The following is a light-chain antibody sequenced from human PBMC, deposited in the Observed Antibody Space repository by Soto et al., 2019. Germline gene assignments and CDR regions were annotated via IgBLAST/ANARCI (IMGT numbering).Light chain of an antibody. V-gene: IGKV3-20*01. CDR2: GAY. CDR1: QSVSSSY. CDR3: QQYGSSLFT. Sequence: EIVLTQSPGTLSLSPGERATLSCRASQSVSSSYLAWYQQKPGQAPRLLIYGAYSRATGIPDRFSGRGSGTDFTLTISRLEPEDFAVYYCQQYGSSLFTFGPGTKVDIK. J-gene: IGKJ3*01.